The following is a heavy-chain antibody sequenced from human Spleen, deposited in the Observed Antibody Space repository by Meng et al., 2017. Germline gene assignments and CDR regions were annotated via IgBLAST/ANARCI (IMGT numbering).Heavy chain of an antibody. J-gene: IGHJ4*02. CDR2: INPKSGDT. CDR1: GYTFTSYY. Sequence: ASVKVSCKASGYTFTSYYMHWVRQAPGQGREWMGRINPKSGDTHYAQRFQGRVTMTGDTSISTAYMELSGLRSDDTAMYYCARDEDISAAGKLFGDYWGQGTLVTVSS. D-gene: IGHD6-13*01. V-gene: IGHV1-2*06. CDR3: ARDEDISAAGKLFGDY.